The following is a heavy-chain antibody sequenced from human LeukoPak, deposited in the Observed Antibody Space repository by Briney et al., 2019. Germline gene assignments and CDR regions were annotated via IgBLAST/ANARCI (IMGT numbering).Heavy chain of an antibody. CDR2: ISGSGGST. CDR3: ATYLQSGPIDS. Sequence: GGSLRLSCAASGFTFSSYAMSWVRQAPGKGLEWVSAISGSGGSTYYADSVKGRFTISRDNSKNTLYLQMDSLRGEDTGVYYCATYLQSGPIDSWGQGTLVTVSS. D-gene: IGHD2/OR15-2a*01. V-gene: IGHV3-23*01. CDR1: GFTFSSYA. J-gene: IGHJ4*02.